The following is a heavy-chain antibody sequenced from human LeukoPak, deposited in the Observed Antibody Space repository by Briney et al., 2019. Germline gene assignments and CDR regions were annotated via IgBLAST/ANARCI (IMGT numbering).Heavy chain of an antibody. D-gene: IGHD1-26*01. CDR1: GGSISSGGYY. V-gene: IGHV4-31*03. CDR2: IYYSGST. Sequence: SETLPLTCTVSGGSISSGGYYWSRIRPHPGKGLEWIGYIYYSGSTYYNPSLKSRVTISVDTSKNQFSLKLSSVTAADTAVYYCARGGGSGSREFDYWGQGTLVTVSS. CDR3: ARGGGSGSREFDY. J-gene: IGHJ4*02.